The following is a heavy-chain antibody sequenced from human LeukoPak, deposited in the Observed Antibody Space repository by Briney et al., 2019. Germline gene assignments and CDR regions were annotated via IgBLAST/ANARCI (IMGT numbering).Heavy chain of an antibody. CDR2: IYYSGST. D-gene: IGHD3-16*01. Sequence: SETLSLTCTVSGGSISSYYWSWIRQPPGKGLEWIGYIYYSGSTNYNPSLKSRVTISVDTSKNQFSLKLSSVTAADTAVYYCARLKGEGEPEYYYYYYGMDVWGQGTTVTVSS. V-gene: IGHV4-59*08. CDR1: GGSISSYY. CDR3: ARLKGEGEPEYYYYYYGMDV. J-gene: IGHJ6*02.